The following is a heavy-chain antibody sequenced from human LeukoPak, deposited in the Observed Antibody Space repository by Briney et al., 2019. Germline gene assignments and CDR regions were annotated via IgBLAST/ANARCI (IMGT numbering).Heavy chain of an antibody. CDR3: ARDRGYSTFDY. V-gene: IGHV3-7*01. D-gene: IGHD3-22*01. CDR1: GFTFSNYW. CDR2: IKQDGSEK. J-gene: IGHJ4*02. Sequence: GASLRLSCAASGFTFSNYWMSWVRQAPGKGLEWVANIKQDGSEKNYVDSVKGRFTISRDNAKNSLYLQMNSLRAEDTAVYYCARDRGYSTFDYWGQGTLVTVSS.